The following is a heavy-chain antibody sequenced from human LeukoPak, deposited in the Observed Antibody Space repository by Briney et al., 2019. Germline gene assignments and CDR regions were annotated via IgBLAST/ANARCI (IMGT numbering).Heavy chain of an antibody. Sequence: GGSLRLSCAASGFTFSDYYMSWIRQAPGKGLEWVSYISSSGSTVYYADSVKGRFTISRDNAKNSLYLQMNSLRAEDTAVYYCARGGELELRSDAFDIWGQGTMVTVSS. CDR2: ISSSGSTV. CDR3: ARGGELELRSDAFDI. J-gene: IGHJ3*02. D-gene: IGHD1-7*01. CDR1: GFTFSDYY. V-gene: IGHV3-11*04.